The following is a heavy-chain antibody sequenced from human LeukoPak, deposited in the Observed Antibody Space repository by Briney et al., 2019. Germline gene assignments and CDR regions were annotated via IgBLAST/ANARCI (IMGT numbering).Heavy chain of an antibody. CDR1: GVSFSGYY. Sequence: SETLSLTCAVYGVSFSGYYWSWIRQPPGKGLEWIGEINHSGSTNYNPSLKSRVTISVDTSKNQFSLKLSSVTAADTAVYYCARRYSSSSYNWFDPWGQGTLVTVSS. CDR2: INHSGST. CDR3: ARRYSSSSYNWFDP. D-gene: IGHD6-6*01. J-gene: IGHJ5*02. V-gene: IGHV4-34*01.